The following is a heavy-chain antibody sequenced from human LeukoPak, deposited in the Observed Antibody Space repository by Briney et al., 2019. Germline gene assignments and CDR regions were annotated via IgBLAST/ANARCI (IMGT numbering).Heavy chain of an antibody. Sequence: PSETLSLTCTVSGGSISSGGYYWGWIRQHPGKGLEWIGYIYYSGSTYYNPSLKSRVTISVDTSKNQFSLKLSSVTAADTAVYYCARGSDDILTGYYWDYWGQGTLVTVSS. V-gene: IGHV4-31*03. CDR2: IYYSGST. CDR3: ARGSDDILTGYYWDY. D-gene: IGHD3-9*01. CDR1: GGSISSGGYY. J-gene: IGHJ4*02.